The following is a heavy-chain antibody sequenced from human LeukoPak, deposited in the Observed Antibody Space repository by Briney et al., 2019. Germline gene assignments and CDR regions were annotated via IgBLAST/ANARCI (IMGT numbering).Heavy chain of an antibody. D-gene: IGHD3-3*01. CDR2: MNPNSGNT. CDR3: ARTARITIFGVVIMRWFDP. CDR1: GYTFTSYD. J-gene: IGHJ5*02. V-gene: IGHV1-8*01. Sequence: ASVKVSCKASGYTFTSYDINWVRQATGQGLEWMGWMNPNSGNTGYAQKFQGRVTMTRNTSISTAYMELSSLRSEDTAVYYCARTARITIFGVVIMRWFDPWGQGTLVTASS.